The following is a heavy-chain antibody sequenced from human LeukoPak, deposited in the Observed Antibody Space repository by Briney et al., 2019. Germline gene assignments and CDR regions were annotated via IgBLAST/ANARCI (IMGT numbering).Heavy chain of an antibody. D-gene: IGHD3-22*01. CDR1: GFTFNNHG. CDR3: ARENYYYDASGPYWLDP. CDR2: IWYDGSYK. J-gene: IGHJ5*02. V-gene: IGHV3-33*01. Sequence: GGSLRLSCAASGFTFNNHGMHWVRQAPGKGLEWVALIWYDGSYKFYADSMKGRFTISRDNSKNTVYLQLNSLRAEDTAVYYCARENYYYDASGPYWLDPLRQATLVTVSS.